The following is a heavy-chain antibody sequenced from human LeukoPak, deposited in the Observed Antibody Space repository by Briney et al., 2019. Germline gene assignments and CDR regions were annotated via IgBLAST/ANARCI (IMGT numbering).Heavy chain of an antibody. CDR2: IWYDGSNK. V-gene: IGHV3-33*01. J-gene: IGHJ4*02. D-gene: IGHD3-10*01. CDR3: ARDRIVGSGSYYNVIDY. CDR1: GFTFSSYG. Sequence: GRSLKLSCAASGFTFSSYGMHWVRQAPGKGLEWVAVIWYDGSNKYYADSVKGRFTISRDNSKNTLYLQMNSLRAEDTAVYYCARDRIVGSGSYYNVIDYWGQGTLVTVSS.